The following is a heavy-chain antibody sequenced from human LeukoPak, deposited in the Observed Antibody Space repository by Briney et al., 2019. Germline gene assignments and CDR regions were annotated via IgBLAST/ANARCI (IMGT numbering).Heavy chain of an antibody. CDR2: ISGSGGST. CDR3: AKDPTQYYYDSSGSTTTDY. J-gene: IGHJ4*02. D-gene: IGHD3-22*01. CDR1: GFTFSSYA. Sequence: GGSLRLSCAASGFTFSSYAMSWVRQAPGKGLEWVSAISGSGGSTYYADSVKGRFTISRDNSKNTLYLQMNSLRAEDTAVYYCAKDPTQYYYDSSGSTTTDYWGQGTLVTVSS. V-gene: IGHV3-23*01.